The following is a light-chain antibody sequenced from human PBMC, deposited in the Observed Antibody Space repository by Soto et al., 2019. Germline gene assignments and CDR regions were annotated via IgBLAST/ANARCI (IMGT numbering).Light chain of an antibody. Sequence: EILMTQSPATLSVSPGERATLSCRASQSVSSSLAWYQRNPGQAPSLLIYDASTRATGIPARFSGSRSGTEFTLTISSLQSEDFAVYYCQEYNNWPRTFGQGTKVDIK. CDR3: QEYNNWPRT. CDR1: QSVSSS. J-gene: IGKJ1*01. V-gene: IGKV3-15*01. CDR2: DAS.